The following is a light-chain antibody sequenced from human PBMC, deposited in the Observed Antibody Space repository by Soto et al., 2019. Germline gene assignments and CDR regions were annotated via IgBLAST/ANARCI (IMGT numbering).Light chain of an antibody. V-gene: IGKV1-17*01. Sequence: DIQMTQSPSSLSASVGDRVTITCRASQGIRNDLGWYQQKPGKAPKRLIYAASSLQSGVPSRFSSRGSRTKFTLTISSPQPEHFATYYLLPYNSEPLTFRGRTQVEIK. J-gene: IGKJ4*01. CDR3: LPYNSEPLT. CDR2: AAS. CDR1: QGIRND.